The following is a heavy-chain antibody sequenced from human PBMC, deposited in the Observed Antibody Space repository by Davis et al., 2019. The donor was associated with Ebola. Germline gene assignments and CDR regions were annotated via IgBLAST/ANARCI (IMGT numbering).Heavy chain of an antibody. V-gene: IGHV3-53*01. CDR3: TRGRGGSSWELY. CDR2: IYRGGNT. D-gene: IGHD6-13*01. J-gene: IGHJ4*02. Sequence: PGGSLRLSCTASGFNVGGNYMSWVRQAPGKGLEWVAVIYRGGNTYYADSVKGRFTISRDNSKDTVQLLMNSLRAEDTAVYYCTRGRGGSSWELYWGQGTVVTVSS. CDR1: GFNVGGNY.